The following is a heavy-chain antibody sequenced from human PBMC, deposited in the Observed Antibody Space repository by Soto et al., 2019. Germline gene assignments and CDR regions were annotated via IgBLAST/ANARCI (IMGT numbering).Heavy chain of an antibody. Sequence: QVQLVQSGAEVKKPGSSVKVSCKASGGTFSSYAISWVRQAPGQGLEWMGGIIPIFGTANYAQKFQDRVTITADESTSTAYMELSSLRSEDTAVYYCARTITPYYDSSGYYFDYWGQGTLVTVSS. V-gene: IGHV1-69*01. D-gene: IGHD3-22*01. CDR1: GGTFSSYA. CDR2: IIPIFGTA. J-gene: IGHJ4*02. CDR3: ARTITPYYDSSGYYFDY.